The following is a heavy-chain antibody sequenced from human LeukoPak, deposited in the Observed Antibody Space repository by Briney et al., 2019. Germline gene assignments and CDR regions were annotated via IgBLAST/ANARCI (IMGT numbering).Heavy chain of an antibody. V-gene: IGHV3-23*01. CDR2: ISGSGDNT. CDR3: ARAGDYDTSGYYFDY. D-gene: IGHD3-22*01. J-gene: IGHJ4*02. CDR1: GFTFDNYA. Sequence: GGSLRLSCAASGFTFDNYAMTWVRQAPGKGLEWVSGISGSGDNTYYADSVKGRFTISRDNSKNTLYLQMNSLRAEDTAVYYCARAGDYDTSGYYFDYWGQGTLVTVSS.